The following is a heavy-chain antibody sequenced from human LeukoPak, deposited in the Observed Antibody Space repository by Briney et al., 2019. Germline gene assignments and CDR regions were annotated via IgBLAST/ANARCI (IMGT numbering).Heavy chain of an antibody. D-gene: IGHD1-26*01. Sequence: GRSLRLSCAASGFTFSSYGMHWVRHAPGKRLEWLAVISSDGNSKYYTDSVKGRFTISRDNSKNTLYLQMNSLRVEDTAVYYCAKDRAYTGSLWGQGTLVTVSS. J-gene: IGHJ4*02. CDR3: AKDRAYTGSL. V-gene: IGHV3-30*18. CDR2: ISSDGNSK. CDR1: GFTFSSYG.